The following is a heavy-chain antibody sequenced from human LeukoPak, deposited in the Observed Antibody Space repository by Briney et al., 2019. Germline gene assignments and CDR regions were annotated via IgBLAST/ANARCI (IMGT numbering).Heavy chain of an antibody. CDR1: GGSISSSSYY. CDR3: ARDKGYSYGYSGDAFDI. V-gene: IGHV4-39*07. CDR2: IYYSGST. Sequence: SETLSLTCTVSGGSISSSSYYWGWIRQPPGKGLEWIGSIYYSGSTYYNPSLKSRVTISVDTSKNQFSLKLSSVTAADTAVYYCARDKGYSYGYSGDAFDIWGQGTMVTVSS. J-gene: IGHJ3*02. D-gene: IGHD5-18*01.